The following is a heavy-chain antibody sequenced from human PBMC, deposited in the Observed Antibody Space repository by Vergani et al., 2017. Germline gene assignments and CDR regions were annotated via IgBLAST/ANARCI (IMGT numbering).Heavy chain of an antibody. J-gene: IGHJ6*02. CDR1: RYPFSRYG. Sequence: QAQLVQSGAEVKKPGASVRVSCKASRYPFSRYGISWVRQAPGQGLEWMGWISAYSGETRYARSLQGRVTMTTDASTNTAYMSLRSLRSDDTAIYYCSIGGFYTSRNDFKFYGLGAWGQGTTVTVTS. CDR3: SIGGFYTSRNDFKFYGLGA. D-gene: IGHD3-3*01. V-gene: IGHV1-18*01. CDR2: ISAYSGET.